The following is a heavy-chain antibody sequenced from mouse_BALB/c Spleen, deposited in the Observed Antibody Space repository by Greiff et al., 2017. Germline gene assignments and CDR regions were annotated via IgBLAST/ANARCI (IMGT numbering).Heavy chain of an antibody. J-gene: IGHJ4*01. CDR3: ASGGYHYAMDY. Sequence: VQLQQSGPELVKPGASVKMSCKASGYTFTDYVISWVKQRTGQGLEWIGEIYPGSGSTYYNEKFKGKATLTADKSSNTAYMQLSSLTSEDSAVYFCASGGYHYAMDYWGQGTSVTVSS. CDR2: IYPGSGST. V-gene: IGHV1-77*01. D-gene: IGHD2-2*01. CDR1: GYTFTDYV.